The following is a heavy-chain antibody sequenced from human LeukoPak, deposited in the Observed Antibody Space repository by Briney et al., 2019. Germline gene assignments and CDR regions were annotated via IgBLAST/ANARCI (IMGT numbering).Heavy chain of an antibody. J-gene: IGHJ3*02. CDR3: ARPSGTWGAFDI. D-gene: IGHD1-1*01. CDR1: GFTFSSYG. Sequence: PGGSLRLSCAASGFTFSSYGMHWVRQAPGKGLEWVAVIWNDGSNKYYADPVKGRFTISRDNSKNTLYLQMNSLRVEDTAVYYCARPSGTWGAFDIWGQGTMVTVSS. CDR2: IWNDGSNK. V-gene: IGHV3-33*01.